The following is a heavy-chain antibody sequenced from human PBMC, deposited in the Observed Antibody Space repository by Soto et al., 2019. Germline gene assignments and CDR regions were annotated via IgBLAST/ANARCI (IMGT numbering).Heavy chain of an antibody. J-gene: IGHJ4*02. CDR3: SRGQEGVVATH. Sequence: QVQLQQWGAGLLKPSETLSLNCAVTGGSLSGYYWSWIRQPPGQGLEWIGEVKDGGHTNYSPSLRGRVTISSVTANNQFSLRLNSVTAADTGVYYCSRGQEGVVATHWDQGSLVTVSS. CDR2: VKDGGHT. V-gene: IGHV4-34*01. CDR1: GGSLSGYY. D-gene: IGHD5-12*01.